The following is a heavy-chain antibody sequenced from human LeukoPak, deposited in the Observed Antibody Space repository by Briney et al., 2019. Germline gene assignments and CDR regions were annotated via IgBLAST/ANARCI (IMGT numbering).Heavy chain of an antibody. J-gene: IGHJ4*02. CDR3: VRDMGYYDKV. D-gene: IGHD3-22*01. Sequence: AGSLRLSCATSGFTFSTSWRHWVRQAPGQGLVWVSRINTDGNTRDYADSVKGRFTISRDNAKNTLYLQMNSLRAEDTAVYYCVRDMGYYDKVWGQGTLVTVSS. CDR2: INTDGNTR. V-gene: IGHV3-74*01. CDR1: GFTFSTSW.